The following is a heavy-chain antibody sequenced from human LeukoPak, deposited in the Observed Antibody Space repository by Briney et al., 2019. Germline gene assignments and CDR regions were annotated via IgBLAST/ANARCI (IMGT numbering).Heavy chain of an antibody. CDR3: ARVALIYGDYGYWFDP. J-gene: IGHJ5*02. CDR2: IYYSGST. D-gene: IGHD4-17*01. CDR1: GGSISSGGYY. Sequence: PSQTLSLTCTVSGGSISSGGYYWSWIRQHPGKGLEWIGYIYYSGSTYYNLSLKSRVTISVDTSKNQFSLKLSSVTAADTAVYYCARVALIYGDYGYWFDPWGQGTLVTVS. V-gene: IGHV4-31*03.